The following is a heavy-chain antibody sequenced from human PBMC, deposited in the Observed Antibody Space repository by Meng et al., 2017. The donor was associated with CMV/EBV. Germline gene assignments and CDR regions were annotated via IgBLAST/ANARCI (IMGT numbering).Heavy chain of an antibody. J-gene: IGHJ6*02. D-gene: IGHD3-3*01. CDR2: IRYDGSNK. CDR3: AKLPYDFWSGYYSGYYYYGMDV. CDR1: GFTFSSYG. Sequence: GGSLRLSCAASGFTFSSYGMHWVRQAPGKGLEWVAFIRYDGSNKYYADSVKGRFTISRDNSKNTLYLQMNSLRAEDTAVYYCAKLPYDFWSGYYSGYYYYGMDVWGQRTTVTVSS. V-gene: IGHV3-30*02.